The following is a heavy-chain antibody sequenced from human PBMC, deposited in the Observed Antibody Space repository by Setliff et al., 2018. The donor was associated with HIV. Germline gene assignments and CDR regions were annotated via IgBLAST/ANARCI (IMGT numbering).Heavy chain of an antibody. D-gene: IGHD6-13*01. Sequence: ASVKVSCNASGYTFTSYGISWVRQAPGQGLEWMGWISAYNGNTNYAQKLQGRVTMTTDTSTSTAYMELRSLRSDDTAVYYCARDSNPRRSWYSGDAFDIWGQGTMVTVSS. CDR3: ARDSNPRRSWYSGDAFDI. V-gene: IGHV1-18*01. CDR2: ISAYNGNT. CDR1: GYTFTSYG. J-gene: IGHJ3*02.